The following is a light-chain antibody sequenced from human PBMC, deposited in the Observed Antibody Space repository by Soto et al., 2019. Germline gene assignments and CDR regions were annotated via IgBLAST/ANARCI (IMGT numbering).Light chain of an antibody. CDR1: QSVSSY. CDR3: QQRSNWPPT. V-gene: IGKV3-11*01. J-gene: IGKJ5*01. CDR2: DAS. Sequence: EIVLTQSPATLSLSPGERAPLSCRASQSVSSYLAWYPQNPGQAPRLLIYDASNRATGIPARFSGSGSGTDFTLTISSLEPEDFAVYYCQQRSNWPPTFGQGTRLEIK.